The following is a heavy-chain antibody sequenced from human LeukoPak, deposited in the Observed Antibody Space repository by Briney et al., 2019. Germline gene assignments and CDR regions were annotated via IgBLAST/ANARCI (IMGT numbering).Heavy chain of an antibody. CDR2: IYTSGST. CDR3: ARAPRITMIVVAPPDY. Sequence: SETLSLTCTVSGGSISSYYWSWIRQPAGKGLEWIGRIYTSGSTNYNPSLKSRVTMSVDTSKNQFSLKLSSVTAADTAVYYCARAPRITMIVVAPPDYWGQGTLVTVSS. V-gene: IGHV4-4*07. J-gene: IGHJ4*02. CDR1: GGSISSYY. D-gene: IGHD3-22*01.